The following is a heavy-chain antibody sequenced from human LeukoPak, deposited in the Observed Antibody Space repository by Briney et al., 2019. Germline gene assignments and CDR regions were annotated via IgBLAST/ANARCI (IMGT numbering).Heavy chain of an antibody. CDR3: TRSTNLEAFDI. J-gene: IGHJ3*02. V-gene: IGHV4-61*01. CDR2: IYYSGST. D-gene: IGHD2-8*01. CDR1: GGSVSSGTYY. Sequence: PSETLSLTCTVSGGSVSSGTYYWNWIRQPPGKGLEWIGYIYYSGSTNYNPSLKSRVTVSVDTSKNQCSLKLNSVTTADTAVYYCTRSTNLEAFDIWGQGTMLTVSS.